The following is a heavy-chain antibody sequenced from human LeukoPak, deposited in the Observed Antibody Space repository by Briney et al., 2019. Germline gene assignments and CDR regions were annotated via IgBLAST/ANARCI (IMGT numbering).Heavy chain of an antibody. V-gene: IGHV3-64D*09. CDR3: VKDPSGNYFYFDY. D-gene: IGHD1-26*01. Sequence: GGSLRLSCSASGFTFSSFAMFWVRQAPGKGLQYVSGISSDGGRTNYADSVKARFTISRDNSKVTLYLQMTSLRPEDTAIYYCVKDPSGNYFYFDYWGQGTLVTVSS. J-gene: IGHJ4*02. CDR2: ISSDGGRT. CDR1: GFTFSSFA.